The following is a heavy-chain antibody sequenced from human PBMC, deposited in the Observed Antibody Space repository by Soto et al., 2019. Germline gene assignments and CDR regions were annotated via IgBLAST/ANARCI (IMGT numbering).Heavy chain of an antibody. CDR2: ISYDGSKK. CDR3: AKGGATVTTGRVGDY. CDR1: GFTFSSYG. D-gene: IGHD4-17*01. V-gene: IGHV3-30*18. J-gene: IGHJ4*02. Sequence: QVQLVESGGGVVQPGRSLRLSCAASGFTFSSYGMHWVRQAPGKGLEWVAVISYDGSKKYYADSVKGRFTISRDNSKNTLYLQMNSLRAEDTAVYYCAKGGATVTTGRVGDYWGQGTLVTVSS.